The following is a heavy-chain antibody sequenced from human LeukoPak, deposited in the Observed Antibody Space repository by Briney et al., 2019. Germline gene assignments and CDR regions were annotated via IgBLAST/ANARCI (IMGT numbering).Heavy chain of an antibody. CDR1: GASISTYF. CDR2: IYSSGST. D-gene: IGHD3-16*01. J-gene: IGHJ3*02. Sequence: SETPSLTRTVSGASISTYFWSWLRQPPPQGLGWIGYIYSSGSTTYNPSLKTRVTISLDTSKNQFSLNLDSVTAADTAVYYCASGGGGPARLRNAFDIWGRGTMVTVSS. V-gene: IGHV4-59*01. CDR3: ASGGGGPARLRNAFDI.